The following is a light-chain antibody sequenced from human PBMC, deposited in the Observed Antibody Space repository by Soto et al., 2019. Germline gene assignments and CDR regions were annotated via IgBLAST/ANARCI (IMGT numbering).Light chain of an antibody. J-gene: IGKJ1*01. CDR1: QSVSSD. V-gene: IGKV3-15*01. CDR2: GAS. CDR3: QQYNNCSWT. Sequence: ESVLTQSPVTLSFSPVERSTLACMASQSVSSDLAWYQHKPGQAPRLLIYGASTRATGIPARFSGRGSGTEFTLTISSLQSVDFAAYYCQQYNNCSWTFGQGTKVDIK.